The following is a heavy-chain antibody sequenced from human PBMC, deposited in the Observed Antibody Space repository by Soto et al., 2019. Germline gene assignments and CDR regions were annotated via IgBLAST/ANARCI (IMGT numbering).Heavy chain of an antibody. CDR1: GFAFSNYW. J-gene: IGHJ4*02. Sequence: PGASLKISCKTSGFAFSNYWVGWVRQMPGKGFEWMGITYPGDSATKYSPSFQGHVTISSDKSTNTAYLQWSSLRASDTAICFCAANPRHDTDPLWLYWGQGTLVTVSS. V-gene: IGHV5-51*01. CDR2: TYPGDSAT. CDR3: AANPRHDTDPLWLY. D-gene: IGHD3-16*01.